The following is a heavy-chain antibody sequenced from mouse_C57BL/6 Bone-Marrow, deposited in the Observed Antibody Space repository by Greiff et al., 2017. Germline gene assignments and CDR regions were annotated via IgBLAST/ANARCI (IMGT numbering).Heavy chain of an antibody. Sequence: VQLQQPGAELVRPGSSVKLSCKASGYTFTSYWMHWVKQRPIQGLEWIGNIDPSDSETHYNQKFKDKATLTVDKSSSTAYMQLSSLTSEDSAVYYCARRSYYGSKGDYAMDYWGQGTSVTVSS. CDR1: GYTFTSYW. J-gene: IGHJ4*01. V-gene: IGHV1-52*01. CDR2: IDPSDSET. D-gene: IGHD1-1*01. CDR3: ARRSYYGSKGDYAMDY.